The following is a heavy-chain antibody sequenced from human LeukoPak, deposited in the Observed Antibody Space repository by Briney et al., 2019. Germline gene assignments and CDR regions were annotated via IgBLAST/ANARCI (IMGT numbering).Heavy chain of an antibody. CDR3: ARGAFGPTNWFDP. V-gene: IGHV1-69*05. J-gene: IGHJ5*02. CDR1: GGTFSSYA. D-gene: IGHD1-26*01. Sequence: SVKVSCKASGGTFSSYAISWVRQAPGQGLEWMGRIIPIFGTANYAQKFQGRVTITTDESTSTAYMELSSLRSEDTAVYYCARGAFGPTNWFDPWGKGTLVTVSS. CDR2: IIPIFGTA.